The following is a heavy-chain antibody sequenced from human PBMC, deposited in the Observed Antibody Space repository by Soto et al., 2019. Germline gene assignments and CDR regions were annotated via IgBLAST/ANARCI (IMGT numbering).Heavy chain of an antibody. J-gene: IGHJ4*02. Sequence: QVQLVQSGAEVKKPGSSVKVSCKASGGTFSSYAISWVRQAPGQGLEWMGGIIPIFGTANYAQKFQGRVTXXAXEXXSTAYMELSSLRSEDTAVYYCARGPDPALLGHIVDWGQGTLVTVSS. V-gene: IGHV1-69*12. CDR2: IIPIFGTA. D-gene: IGHD2-21*01. CDR3: ARGPDPALLGHIVD. CDR1: GGTFSSYA.